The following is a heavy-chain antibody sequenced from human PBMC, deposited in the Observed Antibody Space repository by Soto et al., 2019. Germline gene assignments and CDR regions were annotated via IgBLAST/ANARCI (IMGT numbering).Heavy chain of an antibody. J-gene: IGHJ6*02. V-gene: IGHV3-30*18. CDR3: AKDDRYSGYDYSGYYYYYGMDV. Sequence: GGSLRLSCAASGFTFSSYGMHWVRQAPGKGLEWVAVISYDGSNKYYADSVKGRFTISRDNSKNTLYLQMNSLRAEDTAVYYCAKDDRYSGYDYSGYYYYYGMDVWGQGTTVTVSS. CDR2: ISYDGSNK. D-gene: IGHD5-12*01. CDR1: GFTFSSYG.